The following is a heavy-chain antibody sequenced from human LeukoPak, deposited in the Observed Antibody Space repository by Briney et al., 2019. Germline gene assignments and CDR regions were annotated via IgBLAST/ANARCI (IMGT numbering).Heavy chain of an antibody. CDR1: GFTFTYAW. CDR3: TTDPAYCGGDCYPD. V-gene: IGHV3-15*01. J-gene: IGHJ4*02. CDR2: IKSKTDGGTT. D-gene: IGHD2-21*02. Sequence: PGGSLRLACAASGFTFTYAWMTWVRQAPGKGLEWVGRIKSKTDGGTTDYAAPVKGRFTISRDDSQNTLYLQMNSLKIEDTAVYYCTTDPAYCGGDCYPDWGQGTLVTVSS.